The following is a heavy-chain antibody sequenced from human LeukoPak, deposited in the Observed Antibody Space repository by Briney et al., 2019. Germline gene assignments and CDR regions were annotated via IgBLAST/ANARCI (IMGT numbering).Heavy chain of an antibody. D-gene: IGHD4-23*01. Sequence: PSETLSLTCTVSGDSISGYCWGWIRQPAGKGLEWIGRIYSSGSTDFNPSLKSRVTMSVDTSKSQFSLTLNSVTAADTAVYFCAREASVETHSGYYYDYWGPGALATVSS. CDR1: GDSISGYC. CDR3: AREASVETHSGYYYDY. V-gene: IGHV4-4*07. J-gene: IGHJ4*02. CDR2: IYSSGST.